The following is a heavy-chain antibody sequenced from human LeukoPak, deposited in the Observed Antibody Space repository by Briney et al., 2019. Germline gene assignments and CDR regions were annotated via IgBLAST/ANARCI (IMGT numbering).Heavy chain of an antibody. CDR1: GFTFSNYD. D-gene: IGHD3-10*01. CDR2: ITGSGGTT. Sequence: PGGSLRLSCAASGFTFSNYDMSWVRQAPGKGLEWVSTITGSGGTTYHADSVKGRFTISRDNSKNTLYLQMNSLRAEDTAIYYCAKRHGSGIKYFEFWAQGTLVTVSS. V-gene: IGHV3-23*01. CDR3: AKRHGSGIKYFEF. J-gene: IGHJ4*02.